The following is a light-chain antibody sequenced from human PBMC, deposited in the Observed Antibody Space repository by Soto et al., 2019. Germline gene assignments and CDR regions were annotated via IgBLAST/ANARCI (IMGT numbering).Light chain of an antibody. Sequence: NVLKQSPVTLSLSPGEGATLSCRASQSINSFLAWYQQKPGQAPRLLIYGASNRATGIPDRFSGSGSGTDFTLTISRLEPEDFAVYYCQQSGSSGTFGQGTKVDIK. CDR2: GAS. V-gene: IGKV3-20*01. CDR1: QSINSF. J-gene: IGKJ1*01. CDR3: QQSGSSGT.